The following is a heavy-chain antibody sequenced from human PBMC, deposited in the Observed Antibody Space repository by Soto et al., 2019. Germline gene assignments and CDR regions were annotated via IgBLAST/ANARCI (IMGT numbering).Heavy chain of an antibody. CDR2: IYYSGST. J-gene: IGHJ4*02. D-gene: IGHD3-22*01. CDR1: GGSISSYY. CDR3: ARDALPNYYYDSSGYYY. Sequence: SETLSLTCTVSGGSISSYYWSWIRQPPGKGLEWIGYIYYSGSTNYNPSLKSRVTISVDTSKNQFSLKLSSVTAADTAVYYCARDALPNYYYDSSGYYYWGQGTLVT. V-gene: IGHV4-59*12.